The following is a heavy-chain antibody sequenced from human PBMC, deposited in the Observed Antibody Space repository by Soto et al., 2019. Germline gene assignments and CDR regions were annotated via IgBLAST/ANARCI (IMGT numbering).Heavy chain of an antibody. Sequence: VTQATGQGLEWMGWMNPNSGNTGYAQKFQGRVTMTRNTSISTAYMELSSLRSEDTAVYYCVSQRTSALTQPYLDYPGPRARVTGSS. D-gene: IGHD6-25*01. J-gene: IGHJ4*02. CDR3: VSQRTSALTQPYLDY. CDR2: MNPNSGNT. V-gene: IGHV1-8*01.